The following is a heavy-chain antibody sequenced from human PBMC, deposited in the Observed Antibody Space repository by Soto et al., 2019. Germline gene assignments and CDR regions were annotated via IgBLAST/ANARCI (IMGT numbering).Heavy chain of an antibody. V-gene: IGHV3-21*01. CDR2: ISTSSSYI. Sequence: EVQLVESGGGLVKPGGSLRLSCVASGFTFRRYSMNWVRQAPGKGLEWVSSISTSSSYIYYADSVKGRFTISRDNAKNSLYLQMNSLRDEDTAVYYCARRDYYYYGFDVWGQGTTVTVSS. CDR3: ARRDYYYYGFDV. J-gene: IGHJ6*02. CDR1: GFTFRRYS.